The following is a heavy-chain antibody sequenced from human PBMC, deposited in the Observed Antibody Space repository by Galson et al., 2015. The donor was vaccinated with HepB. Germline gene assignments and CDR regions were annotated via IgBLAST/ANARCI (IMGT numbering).Heavy chain of an antibody. V-gene: IGHV1-18*01. J-gene: IGHJ4*02. Sequence: SVKVSCKASGYTFTSYGISWVRQAPGQGLEWMGWISAYNGNTNYAQKLQGRVTMTTDTSTSTAYMELRSLRSDDTAVYYCARVSWGRWYSSGYFSLFDYWGQGTLVTVSS. CDR1: GYTFTSYG. CDR2: ISAYNGNT. CDR3: ARVSWGRWYSSGYFSLFDY. D-gene: IGHD3-22*01.